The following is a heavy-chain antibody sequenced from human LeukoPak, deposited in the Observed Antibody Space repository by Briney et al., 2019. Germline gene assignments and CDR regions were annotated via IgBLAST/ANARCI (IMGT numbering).Heavy chain of an antibody. D-gene: IGHD1-26*01. CDR2: ISSSSSTI. V-gene: IGHV3-48*01. J-gene: IGHJ6*03. CDR1: GFTFSSYS. CDR3: ARVGEGYSGSYFHYYYYMDV. Sequence: GGSLRLSCAASGFTFSSYSMNWVRQAPGKGLEWVSYISSSSSTIYYADSVKGRFTISRDNAKNSLYLQMNSLRAEDTAVYYCARVGEGYSGSYFHYYYYMDVWGKGTTVTVSS.